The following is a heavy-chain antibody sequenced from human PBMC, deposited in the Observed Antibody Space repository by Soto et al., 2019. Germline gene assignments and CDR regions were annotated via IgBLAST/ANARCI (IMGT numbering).Heavy chain of an antibody. CDR1: GFTFSSYG. Sequence: GGSLRLSCAASGFTFSSYGMHWVRQAPGKGLEWVAVIWYDGSNKYYADSVKGRFTISRDNSKNTLYLQMNSLRAEDTAVYYCARGAFGIAVAGTSFDYWGQGTLVTVSS. CDR2: IWYDGSNK. V-gene: IGHV3-33*01. CDR3: ARGAFGIAVAGTSFDY. D-gene: IGHD6-19*01. J-gene: IGHJ4*02.